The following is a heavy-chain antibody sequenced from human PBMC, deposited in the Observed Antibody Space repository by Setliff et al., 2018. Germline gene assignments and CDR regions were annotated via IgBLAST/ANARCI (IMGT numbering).Heavy chain of an antibody. D-gene: IGHD2-15*01. J-gene: IGHJ3*02. V-gene: IGHV3-21*01. CDR2: ISSSSSYI. CDR1: GFTFSSYS. Sequence: GSLRLSCAASGFTFSSYSMNWVRQAPGKGLEWVSSISSSSSYIYYADSVKGRFTISRDNAKNSLYLQMNSLRAEDTAVYYCTRSLGYCSGGSCHKGAFDIWGQGTMVTVSS. CDR3: TRSLGYCSGGSCHKGAFDI.